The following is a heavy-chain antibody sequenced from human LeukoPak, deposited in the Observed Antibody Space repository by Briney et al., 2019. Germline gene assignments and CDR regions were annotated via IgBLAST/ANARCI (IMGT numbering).Heavy chain of an antibody. CDR3: ARMPMIVVVNRRDDAFDI. Sequence: EASVKVSCKASGYTFTSYYMHWVRQAPGQGLEWMGIINPSGGSTSYAQKFQGRVTMTRDMSTSTVYMELSRLRSDDTAVYYCARMPMIVVVNRRDDAFDIWGQGTMVTVSS. V-gene: IGHV1-46*01. CDR2: INPSGGST. D-gene: IGHD3-22*01. CDR1: GYTFTSYY. J-gene: IGHJ3*02.